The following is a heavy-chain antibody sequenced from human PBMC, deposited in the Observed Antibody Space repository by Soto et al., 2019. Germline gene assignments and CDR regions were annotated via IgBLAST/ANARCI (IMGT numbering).Heavy chain of an antibody. D-gene: IGHD2-2*01. CDR1: GYTFTGYY. V-gene: IGHV1-2*02. CDR3: ASADGNIVVVPAAIQAYLGMDV. J-gene: IGHJ6*02. CDR2: INPNSGGT. Sequence: ASVKVSCKASGYTFTGYYMHWVRQAPGQGLEWMGWINPNSGGTNYAQKFQGRVTMTRDTSISTAYMELSRLRSDDTAVYYCASADGNIVVVPAAIQAYLGMDVWGQGTTVTVSS.